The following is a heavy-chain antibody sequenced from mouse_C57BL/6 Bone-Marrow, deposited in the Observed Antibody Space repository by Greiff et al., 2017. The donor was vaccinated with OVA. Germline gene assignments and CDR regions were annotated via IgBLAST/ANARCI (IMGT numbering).Heavy chain of an antibody. CDR3: ARDGYGSSHYYFDY. CDR1: GFSLTSYG. CDR2: IWSGGST. J-gene: IGHJ2*01. D-gene: IGHD1-1*01. V-gene: IGHV2-2*01. Sequence: VQGVESGPGLVQPSQSLSITCTVSGFSLTSYGVHWVRQSPGKGLEWLGVIWSGGSTDYNAAFISRLSISKDNSKSQVFFKMNSLQADDTAIYYCARDGYGSSHYYFDYWGQGTTLTVSS.